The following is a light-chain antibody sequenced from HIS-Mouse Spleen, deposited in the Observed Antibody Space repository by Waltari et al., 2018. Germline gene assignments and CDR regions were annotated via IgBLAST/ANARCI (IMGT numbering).Light chain of an antibody. Sequence: QSALTQPASVSGSPGQSITISCTGTSSDVGSYNLVSWYQQHPGKATKLMIYEGSTRPSGVSNRFSGSKSRNTASLTISGLQAEDEADYYCCSYAGSSTYVFGTGTKVTVL. J-gene: IGLJ1*01. V-gene: IGLV2-23*01. CDR1: SSDVGSYNL. CDR2: EGS. CDR3: CSYAGSSTYV.